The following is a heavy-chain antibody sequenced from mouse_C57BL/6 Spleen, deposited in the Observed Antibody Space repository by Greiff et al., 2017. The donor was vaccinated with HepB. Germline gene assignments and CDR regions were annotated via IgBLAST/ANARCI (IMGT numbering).Heavy chain of an antibody. Sequence: VQLQQSGAELVKPGASVKMSCKASGYTFTSYWITWVKQRPGQGLEWIGDIYPGSGSTNYNEKFKSKATLTVDTSSSTAYMQLSSLTSEDSAVYYCARSHYYGSSSWYFDVWGTGTTVTVAS. CDR2: IYPGSGST. D-gene: IGHD1-1*01. V-gene: IGHV1-55*01. J-gene: IGHJ1*03. CDR3: ARSHYYGSSSWYFDV. CDR1: GYTFTSYW.